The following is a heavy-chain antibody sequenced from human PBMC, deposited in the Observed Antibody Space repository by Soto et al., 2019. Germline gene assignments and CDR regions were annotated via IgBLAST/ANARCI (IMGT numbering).Heavy chain of an antibody. CDR3: ARDPKTSGGQHWAFNYFDS. CDR1: GFSFSISP. CDR2: ISYDGTNK. Sequence: VQLVESGGGVVQPGRSLRLSCAASGFSFSISPVHWVRQAPGKGPEWVALISYDGTNKFYADSVKGRFTISRDNSKSTLYLQVDSLRPEDAAVYYCARDPKTSGGQHWAFNYFDSWGQGTLVTVSS. D-gene: IGHD7-27*01. J-gene: IGHJ4*02. V-gene: IGHV3-30-3*01.